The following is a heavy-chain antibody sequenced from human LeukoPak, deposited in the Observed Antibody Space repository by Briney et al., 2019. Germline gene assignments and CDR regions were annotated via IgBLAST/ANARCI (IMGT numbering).Heavy chain of an antibody. Sequence: PGGSLRLSCEVSGFAFSSYCMNWVRQAPGKGLEWISDISTDGTAINYADSVKGRFTISRDNAKNLLYLQMNSLRAEDTAIYYSARDSILITFGGVAPGGYFDYWGQGALVTVSS. CDR2: ISTDGTAI. J-gene: IGHJ4*02. V-gene: IGHV3-48*01. CDR3: ARDSILITFGGVAPGGYFDY. CDR1: GFAFSSYC. D-gene: IGHD3-16*01.